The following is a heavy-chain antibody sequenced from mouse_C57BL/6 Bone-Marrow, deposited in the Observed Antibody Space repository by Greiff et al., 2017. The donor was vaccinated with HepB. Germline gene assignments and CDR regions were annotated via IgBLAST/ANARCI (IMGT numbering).Heavy chain of an antibody. Sequence: EVKVVESGGGLVQSGRSLRLSCATSGFTFSDFYMEWVRQAPGKGLEWIAASSNKANDYTSEYSASVKDRFIVSRYTYQNILYLQLNALRAEDTDIYYCESDLYYDNSDYDAMDYWGQGTSVTVSS. CDR3: ESDLYYDNSDYDAMDY. J-gene: IGHJ4*01. CDR1: GFTFSDFY. V-gene: IGHV7-1*01. CDR2: SSNKANDYTS. D-gene: IGHD2-1*01.